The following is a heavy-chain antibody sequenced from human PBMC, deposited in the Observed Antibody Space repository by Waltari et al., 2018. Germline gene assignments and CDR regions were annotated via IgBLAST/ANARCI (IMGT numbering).Heavy chain of an antibody. D-gene: IGHD6-13*01. Sequence: QVQLVQSGAEVKKPGSSVKVSCKASGGSFSTYAITWVRQAPGQGLEWMGEIIPIFETANYAQKFQERVTITTDGSMTTAYMELSSLTSEDTAVYYCARGGLYGQQLLESAFEIWGQGTKVTVAS. CDR2: IIPIFETA. J-gene: IGHJ3*02. CDR3: ARGGLYGQQLLESAFEI. CDR1: GGSFSTYA. V-gene: IGHV1-69*05.